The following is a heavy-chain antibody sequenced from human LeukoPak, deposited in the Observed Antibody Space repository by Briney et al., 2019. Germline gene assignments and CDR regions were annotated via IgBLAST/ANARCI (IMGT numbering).Heavy chain of an antibody. J-gene: IGHJ4*02. Sequence: TSETLSLTCTVSGDSVSNDFYYWGWIRQPPGKGLEWVACLSHRGNTWYNPSLESRVTISVDTSKNRFSLNFNSVPAADTALYWCARHNAPRRVGFDFWGQGILVTVSS. CDR3: ARHNAPRRVGFDF. CDR1: GDSVSNDFYY. D-gene: IGHD3-10*01. V-gene: IGHV4-39*01. CDR2: LSHRGNT.